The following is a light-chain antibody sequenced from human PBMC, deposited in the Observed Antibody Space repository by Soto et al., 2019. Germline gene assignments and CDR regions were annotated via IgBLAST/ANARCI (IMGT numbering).Light chain of an antibody. CDR1: QSLLHSNGYNY. V-gene: IGKV2-28*01. CDR2: DAS. Sequence: DIVMTQSPLSLPVTPGEPASMSCRSSQSLLHSNGYNYLDWYLQKPGKAPKLLIYDASSLESGVPSRFSGSGSGTEFTLTISSLQPDDFATYYCQQYNSYPITFGQGTRLEIK. CDR3: QQYNSYPIT. J-gene: IGKJ5*01.